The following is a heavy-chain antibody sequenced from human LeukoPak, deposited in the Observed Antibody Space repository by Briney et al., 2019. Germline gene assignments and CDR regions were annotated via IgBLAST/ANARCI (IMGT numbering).Heavy chain of an antibody. CDR1: GDSVSTSY. D-gene: IGHD3-10*01. CDR3: ARVRSYYGSVTGKSYYLDY. V-gene: IGHV4-59*02. CDR2: VSSSETA. J-gene: IGHJ4*02. Sequence: SETLSLTCTVSGDSVSTSYWSWIRQPPGKGLEWIGFVSSSETAYYNVSYGSRDTILLDPSRNQLSLRMKFPTAADTAVYYCARVRSYYGSVTGKSYYLDYWGQGTQVIVSS.